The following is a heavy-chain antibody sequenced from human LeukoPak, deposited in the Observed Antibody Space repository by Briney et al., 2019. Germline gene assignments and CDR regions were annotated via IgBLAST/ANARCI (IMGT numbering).Heavy chain of an antibody. D-gene: IGHD5-12*01. CDR3: TKRPGYSDYVLSNDS. V-gene: IGHV3-53*01. Sequence: GGSLRLSCAASGFTVSSNYMSWVRQAPGKGLEWVSVIYSGGSTYYADSVKGRFTISRDNSKNTLYLQMNSLRAEDTAVYYCTKRPGYSDYVLSNDSWGQGTLVTVSS. CDR1: GFTVSSNY. J-gene: IGHJ4*02. CDR2: IYSGGST.